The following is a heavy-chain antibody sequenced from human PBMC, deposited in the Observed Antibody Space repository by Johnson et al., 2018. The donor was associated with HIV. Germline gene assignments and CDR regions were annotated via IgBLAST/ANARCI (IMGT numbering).Heavy chain of an antibody. D-gene: IGHD1-26*01. CDR1: GFTFSSYA. J-gene: IGHJ3*02. CDR3: ARDRIVGADYDAFDI. V-gene: IGHV3-30*04. Sequence: QVQLVESGGGLVEPGRSLRLSCAASGFTFSSYAMHWVRQAPGKGLEWVAVISYDGGNKYYADSVKGRFTISRDNSKNTLYLQMNSLRAEDTAVYYCARDRIVGADYDAFDIWGQGTMVTVSS. CDR2: ISYDGGNK.